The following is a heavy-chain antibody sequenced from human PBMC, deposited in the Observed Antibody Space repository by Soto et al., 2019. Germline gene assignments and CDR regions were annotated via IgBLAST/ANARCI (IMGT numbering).Heavy chain of an antibody. Sequence: QVQLVESGGGVVQPGRSLRLSCAVSGFSFSSYGMHWVRQAPGKGLEWVALISHDGSFENHADSLKGRFTISRDNSKSTLFLQMNSLRADDTAVYYCAKGLIPYGNSLDYWGQGTLVTVSS. CDR2: ISHDGSFE. D-gene: IGHD3-10*01. CDR1: GFSFSSYG. CDR3: AKGLIPYGNSLDY. V-gene: IGHV3-30*18. J-gene: IGHJ4*02.